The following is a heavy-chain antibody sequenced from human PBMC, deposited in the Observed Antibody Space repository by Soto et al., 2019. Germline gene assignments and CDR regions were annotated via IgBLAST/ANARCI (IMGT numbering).Heavy chain of an antibody. Sequence: GGSLRLSCSASGFTFNSYAMHWVRQAPGKGLEYVSGISNSGGITYHADSGEGRFIITRDNSKDTLYLQMNSVRPEDTAMYYCVKDRTSRTRAFDYWGQGTLVTVSS. CDR1: GFTFNSYA. CDR2: ISNSGGIT. J-gene: IGHJ4*02. CDR3: VKDRTSRTRAFDY. V-gene: IGHV3-64D*08.